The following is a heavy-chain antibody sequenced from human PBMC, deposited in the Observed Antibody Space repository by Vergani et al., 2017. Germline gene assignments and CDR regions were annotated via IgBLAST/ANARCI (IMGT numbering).Heavy chain of an antibody. D-gene: IGHD2-15*01. CDR3: ARDSLKYCSGGSCYGHFDY. V-gene: IGHV3-66*02. CDR1: GFTVSSNY. Sequence: EVQLVESGGGLVQPGGSLRLSCAASGFTVSSNYMSWVRQAPGKGLEWVSVIYSGGSTYYADSVKGRFTISSNNSTNTLYLQMTSLRAEDTAVYYCARDSLKYCSGGSCYGHFDYWGQGTLVTVSS. CDR2: IYSGGST. J-gene: IGHJ4*02.